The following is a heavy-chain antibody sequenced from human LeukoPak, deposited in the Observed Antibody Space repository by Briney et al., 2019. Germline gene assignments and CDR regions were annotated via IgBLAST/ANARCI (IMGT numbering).Heavy chain of an antibody. D-gene: IGHD3-3*01. CDR3: ARGPQRIFWSARDYYYYMDV. V-gene: IGHV1-46*01. CDR1: GYTFTSYD. J-gene: IGHJ6*03. Sequence: ASVKVSCKASGYTFTSYDMHWVRQAPGQGLEWMGIINPSGGSTSYAQKFQGRVTMTRDTSTSTVYMELSSLRSEDTAVYYCARGPQRIFWSARDYYYYMDVWGKGTTVTVSS. CDR2: INPSGGST.